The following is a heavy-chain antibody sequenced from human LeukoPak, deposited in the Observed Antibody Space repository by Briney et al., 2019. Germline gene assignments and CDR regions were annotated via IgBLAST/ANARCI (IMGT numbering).Heavy chain of an antibody. Sequence: SETLSLTCTVSGGSIRSNYWSWIRQPPGKGLEWIGYIYYSGSTNYNPSLKSRVTISVDTSKNQFSLELSSVTAADTAVYYCARRMATMVRGVIILVWFDPWGQGTLVTVSS. CDR2: IYYSGST. V-gene: IGHV4-59*01. CDR1: GGSIRSNY. CDR3: ARRMATMVRGVIILVWFDP. D-gene: IGHD3-10*01. J-gene: IGHJ5*02.